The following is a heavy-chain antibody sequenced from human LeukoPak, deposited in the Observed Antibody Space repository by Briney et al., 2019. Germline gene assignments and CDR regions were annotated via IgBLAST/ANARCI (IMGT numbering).Heavy chain of an antibody. D-gene: IGHD2-21*02. CDR3: AKADSNTMTATSFDC. V-gene: IGHV3-23*01. CDR2: LSGSGGST. Sequence: PGGSLRLSCAASGFTFSTYAMSWVRQAPGKGLEWVSSLSGSGGSTYYADSVKGRFTISRDNSKNTLYLQMSSLRAEDTAVYYCAKADSNTMTATSFDCWGQGTLVTVSS. J-gene: IGHJ4*02. CDR1: GFTFSTYA.